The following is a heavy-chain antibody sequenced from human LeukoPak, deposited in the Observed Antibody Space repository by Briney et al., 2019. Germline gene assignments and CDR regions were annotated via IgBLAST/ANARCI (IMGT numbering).Heavy chain of an antibody. Sequence: ASVTVSCKASGYTFSSHGITWMRQAPGQGLEWMGWISADDSYTTKYAQKFQGRVTMTTDSSTSTAHMEARSLRYDDTAVYYCARESSYSDGSVFYNWLDPWGQGTLVTVSS. CDR2: ISADDSYTT. D-gene: IGHD3-10*01. J-gene: IGHJ5*02. CDR1: GYTFSSHG. V-gene: IGHV1-18*01. CDR3: ARESSYSDGSVFYNWLDP.